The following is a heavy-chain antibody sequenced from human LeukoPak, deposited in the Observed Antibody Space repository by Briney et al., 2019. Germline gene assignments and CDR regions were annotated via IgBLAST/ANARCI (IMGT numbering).Heavy chain of an antibody. CDR2: ISYSGST. Sequence: SETLSLTCTVSGGSISSSSYYWGWIRQPPGKGLEWIGNISYSGSTYFNPSLKSRVTISVDTSKNQFSLKLSSVTAADTAVYYCARGGDRRDGYNFPFDYWGQGTLVTVSS. J-gene: IGHJ4*02. D-gene: IGHD5-24*01. V-gene: IGHV4-39*07. CDR1: GGSISSSSYY. CDR3: ARGGDRRDGYNFPFDY.